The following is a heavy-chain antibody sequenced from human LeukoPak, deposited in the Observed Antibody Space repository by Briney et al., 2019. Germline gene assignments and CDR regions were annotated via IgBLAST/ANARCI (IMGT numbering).Heavy chain of an antibody. D-gene: IGHD4-17*01. Sequence: ASVKVSCKASGYTFTSYGISWVRQAPGQGLEWMGWISAYNGNTNYAQKLQGRVTMTTDTSTSTAYMELRSLRSDDTAVYYCARDLQAVTQLYGMDVWGQGTTVTVSS. CDR2: ISAYNGNT. J-gene: IGHJ6*02. CDR1: GYTFTSYG. CDR3: ARDLQAVTQLYGMDV. V-gene: IGHV1-18*01.